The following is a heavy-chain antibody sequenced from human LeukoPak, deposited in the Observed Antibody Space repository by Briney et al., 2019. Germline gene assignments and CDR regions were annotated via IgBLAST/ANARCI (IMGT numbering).Heavy chain of an antibody. V-gene: IGHV4-59*01. CDR3: ARAGSYRGFFDY. CDR1: GGSISSYY. J-gene: IGHJ4*02. Sequence: SETLSLTCTVSGGSISSYYWSWIRQPPGKGLEWIGYIHYSGSTNYNPSLKSRVTISVDTSKNQFSLKLSSVTAADTAVYYCARAGSYRGFFDYWGQGTLLTVSS. CDR2: IHYSGST. D-gene: IGHD3-10*01.